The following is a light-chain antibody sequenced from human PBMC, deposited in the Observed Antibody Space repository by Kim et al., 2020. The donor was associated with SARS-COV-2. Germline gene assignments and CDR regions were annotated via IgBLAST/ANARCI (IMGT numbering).Light chain of an antibody. CDR1: RSNIETNT. CDR2: RNT. CDR3: AAWDDSLNGMI. Sequence: QSVLTQPPSTSGTPGQNVTISCSGTRSNIETNTVHWYQQFPGTAPKVLIYRNTQRPSGVPARFSASKSGTSASLAIRGLQSEDEADYHCAAWDDSLNGMIFGGGTQLTVL. V-gene: IGLV1-44*01. J-gene: IGLJ2*01.